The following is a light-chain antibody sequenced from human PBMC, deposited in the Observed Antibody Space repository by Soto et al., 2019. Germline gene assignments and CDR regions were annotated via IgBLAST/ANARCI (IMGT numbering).Light chain of an antibody. V-gene: IGKV3-20*01. Sequence: EIVLTQSPGTLSLSPGERATHSCRASQSVRSSYLAWYQQKPGQAPRLLIYGASSRATGIPDRFSGSGSGTDFTLTMSRLVPEDFAVYYCQQYGSSLWTFGQGTKVEIK. CDR1: QSVRSSY. CDR2: GAS. CDR3: QQYGSSLWT. J-gene: IGKJ1*01.